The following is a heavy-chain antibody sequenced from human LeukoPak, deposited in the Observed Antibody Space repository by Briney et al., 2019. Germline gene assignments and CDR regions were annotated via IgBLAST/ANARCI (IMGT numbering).Heavy chain of an antibody. Sequence: PGGSLRLSCAASGFTFSSYSMNWVRQAPGKGLEWVSSISSSGSTIYYADSVKGRFTISRDNAKNSLYLQVNSLRAEDTAVYYCAELGITMIGGVWGKGTTVTISS. CDR1: GFTFSSYS. V-gene: IGHV3-48*04. CDR2: ISSSGSTI. CDR3: AELGITMIGGV. D-gene: IGHD3-10*02. J-gene: IGHJ6*04.